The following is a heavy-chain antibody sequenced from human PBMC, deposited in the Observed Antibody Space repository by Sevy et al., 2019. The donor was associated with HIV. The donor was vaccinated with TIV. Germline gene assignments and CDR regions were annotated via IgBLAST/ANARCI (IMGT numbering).Heavy chain of an antibody. CDR2: INPNSDGT. CDR3: GRGRLFFGGGEGMDV. V-gene: IGHV1-2*02. J-gene: IGHJ6*02. CDR1: GYSFTAYY. D-gene: IGHD3-16*01. Sequence: ASVKVSCKASGYSFTAYYIHWLRQAPGQGLEWMGWINPNSDGTNYAQKFQGRVSMTTDTSISTVYLELSRLKSDDAAVFFWGRGRLFFGGGEGMDVWGQGTTVTVSS.